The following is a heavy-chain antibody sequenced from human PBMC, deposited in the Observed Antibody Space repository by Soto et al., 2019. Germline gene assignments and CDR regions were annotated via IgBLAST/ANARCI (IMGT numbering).Heavy chain of an antibody. D-gene: IGHD1-26*01. CDR3: VRHGIGSVQGLVDV. Sequence: QVQLQQSGPRLVKPSETLSLTCTVSSGPSSSYNWGWIRQSPGRRLEWIGYVYNTGGSGYNPSLESRVTISAVTSSNIISLTLPSVTAADTAVYYCVRHGIGSVQGLVDVWGQGTTVTVSS. CDR1: SGPSSSYN. V-gene: IGHV4-59*08. J-gene: IGHJ6*02. CDR2: VYNTGGS.